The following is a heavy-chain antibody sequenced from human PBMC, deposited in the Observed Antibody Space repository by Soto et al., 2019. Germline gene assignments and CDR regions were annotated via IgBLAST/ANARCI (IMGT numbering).Heavy chain of an antibody. CDR2: IYWDGDK. CDR3: AHRLGGSSWNDGFFDF. V-gene: IGHV2-5*02. Sequence: QITLKESGPTLVDPTEALALTCSFSGFSLTKSPVGVGWFRQPPGKALEWLAVIYWDGDKRYNPSLKTRITMTKDTSRKQVALTMTDMEPKDTATYFCAHRLGGSSWNDGFFDFWGQGFPVTVS. J-gene: IGHJ4*02. CDR1: GFSLTKSPVG. D-gene: IGHD1-1*01.